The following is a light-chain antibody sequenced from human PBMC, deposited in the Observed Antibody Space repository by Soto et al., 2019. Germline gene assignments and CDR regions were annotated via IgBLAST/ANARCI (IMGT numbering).Light chain of an antibody. CDR2: EVN. J-gene: IGLJ3*02. Sequence: QSALTQPASVSASPGQSITISCTGTSRDVGGYKFVSWYQHHPGKAPKLMIYEVNNRPSGVSNRFSGSKSGNTASLTISGLQPEDEADYYCLSYTSANTRVFGGGTKLTVL. CDR3: LSYTSANTRV. V-gene: IGLV2-14*01. CDR1: SRDVGGYKF.